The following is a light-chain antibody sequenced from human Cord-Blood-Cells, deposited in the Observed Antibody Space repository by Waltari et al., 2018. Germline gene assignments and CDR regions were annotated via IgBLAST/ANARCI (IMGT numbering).Light chain of an antibody. CDR2: LNSDGSH. CDR3: QTWGTGIGV. V-gene: IGLV4-69*01. Sequence: QLVLTQSPSASASLGASVKLTCTLSRVPSSYSIACPQQQPEKGPRYLMKLNSDGSHSKGDGIPDRFSGSSSGAERYLTISSLQSEDEADYYCQTWGTGIGVFGGGTKLTVL. J-gene: IGLJ3*02. CDR1: RVPSSYS.